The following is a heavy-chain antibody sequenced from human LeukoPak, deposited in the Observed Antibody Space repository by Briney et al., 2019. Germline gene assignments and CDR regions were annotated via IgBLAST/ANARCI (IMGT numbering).Heavy chain of an antibody. J-gene: IGHJ4*02. Sequence: SETLSLTCTVSGGSFSSSTYYWGWIRQPPGKGLDWIGSVYYSGSTYYNPSLKSRVTMSVDTSKNHFSLKLTSVTAADTAVYYCARHIYDFWSGYFQPRHFDYWGQGTLVTVSS. D-gene: IGHD3-3*01. CDR1: GGSFSSSTYY. V-gene: IGHV4-39*01. CDR2: VYYSGST. CDR3: ARHIYDFWSGYFQPRHFDY.